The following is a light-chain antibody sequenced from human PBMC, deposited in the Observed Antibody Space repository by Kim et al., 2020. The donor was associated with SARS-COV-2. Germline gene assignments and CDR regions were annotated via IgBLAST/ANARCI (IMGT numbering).Light chain of an antibody. CDR2: DVS. J-gene: IGLJ2*01. CDR1: SSDVGGYNY. V-gene: IGLV2-14*03. CDR3: SSYTSSSTRG. Sequence: QSALTQPASVSGSPGQSITISCTGTSSDVGGYNYVSWYQQHPVKAPKLMIYDVSNRPSGVSNRFSGSKSGNTASLTISGLQAEDEADYYCSSYTSSSTRGFGGGTQLTVL.